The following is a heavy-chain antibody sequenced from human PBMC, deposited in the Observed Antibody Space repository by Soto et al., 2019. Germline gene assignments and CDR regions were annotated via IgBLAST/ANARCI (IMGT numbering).Heavy chain of an antibody. V-gene: IGHV3-23*01. J-gene: IGHJ4*02. CDR3: AKVGPAVTTRAYDS. D-gene: IGHD4-17*01. Sequence: GGSLRLSCTASGFTFSSYCMTWVRQAPGKGLEWVSTIGGNGGSTYYADSVKGRFTISRDTSRNTLYLQMNTLRAEDTAVYYCAKVGPAVTTRAYDSWGQGTLVTVSS. CDR2: IGGNGGST. CDR1: GFTFSSYC.